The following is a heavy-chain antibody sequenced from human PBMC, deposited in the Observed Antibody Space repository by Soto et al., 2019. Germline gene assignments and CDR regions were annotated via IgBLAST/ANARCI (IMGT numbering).Heavy chain of an antibody. CDR2: ISGSGGST. CDR3: ASWGDIVVVPAATGMDV. V-gene: IGHV3-23*01. Sequence: GGSLRLSCAASGFTFSSYAMSWVRQAPGKGLEWVSAISGSGGSTYYADSVKGRFTISRDNSKNTLYLQMNSLRAEDTAVYYCASWGDIVVVPAATGMDVWGQGTTVTVSS. CDR1: GFTFSSYA. D-gene: IGHD2-2*01. J-gene: IGHJ6*02.